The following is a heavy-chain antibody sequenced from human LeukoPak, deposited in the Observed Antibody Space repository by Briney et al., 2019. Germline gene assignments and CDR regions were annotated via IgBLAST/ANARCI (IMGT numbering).Heavy chain of an antibody. V-gene: IGHV3-53*01. Sequence: PGGSLRLSRAASGFTVSSNYMSWVRQAPGKGLEWVSVIYSGGSTYYADSVKGRFTISRDNSKNTLYLQMNSLRAEDTAVYYCARGRVVVAFDYWGQGTLVTVSS. D-gene: IGHD2-15*01. CDR3: ARGRVVVAFDY. CDR2: IYSGGST. CDR1: GFTVSSNY. J-gene: IGHJ4*02.